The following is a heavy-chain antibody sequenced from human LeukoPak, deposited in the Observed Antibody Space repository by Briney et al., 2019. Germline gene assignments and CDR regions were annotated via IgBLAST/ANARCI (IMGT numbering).Heavy chain of an antibody. V-gene: IGHV4-61*02. Sequence: SETLSLTCAVSGGSISSGSYYWSWTRQPAGKGLEWIGRIYTSGSTNYNPSLKSRITISVDTSKNQFSLKLSSVTAADTAVYYCAREGHCSSTSCYTGYYYYYMDVWGKGTTVTISS. CDR2: IYTSGST. J-gene: IGHJ6*03. CDR3: AREGHCSSTSCYTGYYYYYMDV. CDR1: GGSISSGSYY. D-gene: IGHD2-2*02.